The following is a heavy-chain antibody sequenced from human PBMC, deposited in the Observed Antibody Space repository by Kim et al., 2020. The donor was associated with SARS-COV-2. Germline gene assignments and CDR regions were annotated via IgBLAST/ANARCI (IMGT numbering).Heavy chain of an antibody. Sequence: EYAESVKGRFTIARDDSKSIAYLEMSSLKTEDTAVYYCTRAYDSSGYYDYWGQGTLVTVSS. J-gene: IGHJ4*02. D-gene: IGHD3-22*01. CDR3: TRAYDSSGYYDY. V-gene: IGHV3-49*02.